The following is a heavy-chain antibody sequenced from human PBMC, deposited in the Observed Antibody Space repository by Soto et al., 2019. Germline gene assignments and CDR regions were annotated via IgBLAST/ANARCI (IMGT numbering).Heavy chain of an antibody. J-gene: IGHJ6*02. V-gene: IGHV1-8*01. CDR2: MNPNSGTA. Sequence: ASVKVSCKASGYTFTSYDINWVRQATGQGLEWMGGMNPNSGTASYAQKFQGRVTITTNESTSTAYMELSSLRSEDTAVYYCARDLPSIVGANGYYGMDVWGQGTTVTVSS. CDR3: ARDLPSIVGANGYYGMDV. CDR1: GYTFTSYD. D-gene: IGHD1-26*01.